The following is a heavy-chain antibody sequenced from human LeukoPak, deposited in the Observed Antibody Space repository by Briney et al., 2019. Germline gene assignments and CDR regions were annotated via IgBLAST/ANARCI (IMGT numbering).Heavy chain of an antibody. V-gene: IGHV4-39*01. J-gene: IGHJ4*02. CDR2: IYHSGST. CDR1: GGSISSRNYY. CDR3: ARGMVATWDFDY. Sequence: SETLSLTCTVSGGSISSRNYYWGWIRQPPGKGLEWIGSIYHSGSTYYNSSLKSRVTISVDTSKNQFSLKLSSVTAADTAVYYCARGMVATWDFDYWGQGTLVTVSS. D-gene: IGHD5-12*01.